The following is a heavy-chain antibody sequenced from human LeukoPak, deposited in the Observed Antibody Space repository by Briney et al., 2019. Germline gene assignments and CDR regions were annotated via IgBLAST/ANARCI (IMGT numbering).Heavy chain of an antibody. CDR3: AVGEYCSGGSCYYYYGMDV. CDR2: MNPNSGNT. D-gene: IGHD2-15*01. Sequence: WASVKVSCKASGYTFTSYDINWVRQATGQGLEWMGWMNPNSGNTGYAQKFQGRVTMTRNTSISTAYMELSSLRSEDTAVYYCAVGEYCSGGSCYYYYGMDVWGQGTTVTVSS. J-gene: IGHJ6*02. V-gene: IGHV1-8*01. CDR1: GYTFTSYD.